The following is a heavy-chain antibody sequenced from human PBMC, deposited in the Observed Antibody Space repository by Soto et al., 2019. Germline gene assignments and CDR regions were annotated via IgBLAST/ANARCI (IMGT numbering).Heavy chain of an antibody. J-gene: IGHJ4*02. CDR1: GFTVSTNY. CDR2: IYSGGST. Sequence: PASGFTVSTNYMNWVRQAPGKGLEWVSVIYSGGSTYYADSVKGRFTISRDNSKNTLFLQMSSLRVEDTAVYYCARGEPHHYFDYWGQGTLVTVSS. CDR3: ARGEPHHYFDY. D-gene: IGHD3-16*01. V-gene: IGHV3-66*01.